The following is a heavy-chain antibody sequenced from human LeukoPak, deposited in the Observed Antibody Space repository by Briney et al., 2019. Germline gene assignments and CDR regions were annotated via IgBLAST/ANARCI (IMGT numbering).Heavy chain of an antibody. CDR2: ISSSGSTI. Sequence: TGGSLRLSCAASGFTFSDYYMSWIRQAPGKGLESVSYISSSGSTIYYADSVKGRFTISRDNAKNSVYLQMNSLRAEDTAVYYCARDPGSYNSSGWYDYWGQGTLVTVSS. CDR3: ARDPGSYNSSGWYDY. J-gene: IGHJ4*02. D-gene: IGHD6-19*01. V-gene: IGHV3-11*01. CDR1: GFTFSDYY.